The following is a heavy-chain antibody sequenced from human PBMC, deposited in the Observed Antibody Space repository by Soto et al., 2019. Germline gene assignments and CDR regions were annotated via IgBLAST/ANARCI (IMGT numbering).Heavy chain of an antibody. CDR3: AREAGNYGDYEGNY. J-gene: IGHJ4*02. Sequence: QVQLVESGGGVVQPGRSLRLSCAASGFTFSSYGMHWVRQAPGKGLEWVAVIWYDGSNKYYADSVKGRFTISRDNSKNTLYLQMNSLRAEDTAVYYCAREAGNYGDYEGNYWGQGTLVTVSS. D-gene: IGHD4-17*01. CDR2: IWYDGSNK. CDR1: GFTFSSYG. V-gene: IGHV3-33*01.